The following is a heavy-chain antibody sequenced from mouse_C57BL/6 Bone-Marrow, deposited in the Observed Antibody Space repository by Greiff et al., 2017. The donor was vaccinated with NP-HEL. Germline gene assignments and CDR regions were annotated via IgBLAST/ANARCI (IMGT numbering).Heavy chain of an antibody. CDR3: ARDPYGPFAY. V-gene: IGHV5-16*01. D-gene: IGHD1-1*02. J-gene: IGHJ3*01. CDR1: GFTFSDYY. CDR2: INYDGSST. Sequence: EVKVVESEGGLVQPGSSMKLSCTASGFTFSDYYMAWVRQVPEKGLEWVANINYDGSSTYYLDSLKSRFIISRDNAKNILYLQMSSLKSEDTATYYCARDPYGPFAYWGQGTLVTVSA.